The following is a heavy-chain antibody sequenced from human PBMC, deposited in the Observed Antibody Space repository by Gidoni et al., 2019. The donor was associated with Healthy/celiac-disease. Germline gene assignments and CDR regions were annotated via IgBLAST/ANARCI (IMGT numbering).Heavy chain of an antibody. CDR1: GGTFSSYA. Sequence: QVQLVQSGAEVKKPGSSVKVSCKAAGGTFSSYAISWVRQAPGQGLEWMGGIIPIFGTANYAQKFQGRVTITADESTSTAYMELSSLRSEDTAVYYCARDSIGERGRKNDAFDIWGQGTMVTVSS. D-gene: IGHD1-1*01. J-gene: IGHJ3*02. CDR2: IIPIFGTA. V-gene: IGHV1-69*01. CDR3: ARDSIGERGRKNDAFDI.